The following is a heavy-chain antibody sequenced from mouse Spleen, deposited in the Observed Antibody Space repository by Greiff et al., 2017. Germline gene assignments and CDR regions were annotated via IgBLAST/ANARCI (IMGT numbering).Heavy chain of an antibody. V-gene: IGHV5-12*02. CDR2: ISNGGGST. CDR1: GFTFSDYY. J-gene: IGHJ3*01. Sequence: EVKLMESGGGLVQPGGSLKLSCATSGFTFSDYYMYWVRQTPEKRLEWVAYISNGGGSTYYPDTVKGRFTISRDNAKNTLYLQMSRLKSEDTAMYYCARPSSTYGVTWFAYWGQGTLVTVSA. CDR3: ARPSSTYGVTWFAY. D-gene: IGHD1-1*01.